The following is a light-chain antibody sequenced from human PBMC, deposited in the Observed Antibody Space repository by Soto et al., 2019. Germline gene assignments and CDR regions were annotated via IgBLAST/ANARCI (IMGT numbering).Light chain of an antibody. CDR3: QQYGSSGT. J-gene: IGKJ1*01. CDR2: GAS. V-gene: IGKV3-20*01. Sequence: EIVLTQTPGALSLSPRERARLSCRASQSVSNNYLAWYQQKPGQAPRLLIYGASNRATGIPDRFSGSGSGTDFTLTISRLEPEDFAVYYCQQYGSSGTFGQGTKVDI. CDR1: QSVSNNY.